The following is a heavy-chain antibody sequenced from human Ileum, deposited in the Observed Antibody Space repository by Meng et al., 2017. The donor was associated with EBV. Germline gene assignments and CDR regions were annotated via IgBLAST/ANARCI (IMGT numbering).Heavy chain of an antibody. V-gene: IGHV4-34*01. CDR2: INHSGSP. J-gene: IGHJ4*02. D-gene: IGHD3-10*01. CDR3: ARGNKVSDRGFDY. CDR1: GGSFSGYY. Sequence: ARLHAGRPGLLKPPHTLSLPCAVYGGSFSGYYWSSIRQPPGKGLEWIGEINHSGSPNYHPSLKSRVTISVDTSKNQFSLKLSSVTAADTAVYYCARGNKVSDRGFDYWGQGTLVTVSS.